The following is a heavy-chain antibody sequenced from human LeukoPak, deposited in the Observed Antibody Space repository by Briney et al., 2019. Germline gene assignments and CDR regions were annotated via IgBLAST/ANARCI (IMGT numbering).Heavy chain of an antibody. D-gene: IGHD3-22*01. V-gene: IGHV3-30*02. J-gene: IGHJ5*02. CDR1: GFSFSSYG. Sequence: PPGGSLRLSCAGSGFSFSSYGMHWVRQAPGKGLEWMAFIRSDGSNKYYADSVKGRFTISRDNAKNSLYLQMNSLRAEDTAVYYCAREASLFGDSSGYYTQGWFDPWGQGTLVTVSS. CDR3: AREASLFGDSSGYYTQGWFDP. CDR2: IRSDGSNK.